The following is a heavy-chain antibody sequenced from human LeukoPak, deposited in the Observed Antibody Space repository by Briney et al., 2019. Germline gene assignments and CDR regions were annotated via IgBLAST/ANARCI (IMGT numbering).Heavy chain of an antibody. CDR3: ARRIAVAGYYYYGMDV. J-gene: IGHJ6*02. Sequence: ASVKVSCKASGYTFTSCDINWVRQATGQGLEWMGWMNPNSGNTGYAQKFQGRVTMTRNTSISTAYMELSSLRSEDTAVYYCARRIAVAGYYYYGMDVWGQGTTVTVSS. CDR2: MNPNSGNT. CDR1: GYTFTSCD. D-gene: IGHD6-19*01. V-gene: IGHV1-8*01.